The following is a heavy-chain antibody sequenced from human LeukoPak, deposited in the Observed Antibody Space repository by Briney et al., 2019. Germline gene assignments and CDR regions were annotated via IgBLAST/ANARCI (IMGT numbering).Heavy chain of an antibody. CDR2: IYYSGST. Sequence: SETLSLTCTVSGGSISSSSYYWGWIRQPPGKGLEWIGYIYYSGSTNYNPSLKSRVTISVDTSKNQFSLKLSSVTAADTAVYYCARSPGRPNWFDPWGQGTLVTVSS. V-gene: IGHV4-61*05. J-gene: IGHJ5*02. D-gene: IGHD1-26*01. CDR3: ARSPGRPNWFDP. CDR1: GGSISSSSYY.